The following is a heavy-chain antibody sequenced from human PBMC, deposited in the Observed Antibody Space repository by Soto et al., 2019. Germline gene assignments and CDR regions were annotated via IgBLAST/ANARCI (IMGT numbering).Heavy chain of an antibody. CDR2: ISGYNGNT. CDR1: GYTFSNYG. CDR3: SRCIMVGGWVDPNYYHGMDV. D-gene: IGHD3-16*01. Sequence: QVQLVQSGAEVKKPGASVTVSCKTSGYTFSNYGINWVRQAPGQGLEWMGWISGYNGNTNYAQTVPGKVTMPTNTATGTVYMEMRGVKSVDSAIYYCSRCIMVGGWVDPNYYHGMDVWGQGTTVTVSS. J-gene: IGHJ6*02. V-gene: IGHV1-18*01.